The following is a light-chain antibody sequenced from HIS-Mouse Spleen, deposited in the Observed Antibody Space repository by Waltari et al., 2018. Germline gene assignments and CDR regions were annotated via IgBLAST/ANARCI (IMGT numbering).Light chain of an antibody. CDR2: DVS. Sequence: QSALTQPRSVSGSPGQSVTISCTGTSSDVGGYNYVSWYQQHPGKAPKLMIYDVSKRPSGDPDRFSGSKSGNTASLTISGLQAEDEADYYCCSYAGSYTFPYVFGTGTKVTVL. V-gene: IGLV2-11*01. CDR1: SSDVGGYNY. CDR3: CSYAGSYTFPYV. J-gene: IGLJ1*01.